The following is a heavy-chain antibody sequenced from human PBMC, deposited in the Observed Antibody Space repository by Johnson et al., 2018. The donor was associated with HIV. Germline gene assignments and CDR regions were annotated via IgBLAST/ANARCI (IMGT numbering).Heavy chain of an antibody. CDR3: ARDLTNWGVGDAFDI. D-gene: IGHD7-27*01. V-gene: IGHV3-53*01. Sequence: SVIYSGGSTYYADSVKGRFTISRDNSKNTLYLQMNSLRAEDTAVYYCARDLTNWGVGDAFDIWGQGTMVIVSS. J-gene: IGHJ3*02. CDR2: IYSGGST.